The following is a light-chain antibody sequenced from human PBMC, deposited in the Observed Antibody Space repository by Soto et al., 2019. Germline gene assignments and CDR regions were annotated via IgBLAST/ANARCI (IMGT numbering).Light chain of an antibody. Sequence: QSVLTQPASVSGSPGQSITISCTGTSSDVGSYNLVSWYQQHPGKAPKLMIYEGSKRPSGVSNRFSGSKSGKTASLTISGLQAEDEADYYCCSYAGSLVVFGGGTKVTVL. J-gene: IGLJ2*01. CDR3: CSYAGSLVV. CDR1: SSDVGSYNL. V-gene: IGLV2-23*01. CDR2: EGS.